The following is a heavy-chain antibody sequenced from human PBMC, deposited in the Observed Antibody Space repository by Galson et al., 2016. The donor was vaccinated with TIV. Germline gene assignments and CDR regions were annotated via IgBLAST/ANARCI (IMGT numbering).Heavy chain of an antibody. CDR3: ARGVLGVAATETKYYFDH. V-gene: IGHV1-8*01. D-gene: IGHD6-19*01. J-gene: IGHJ4*02. CDR1: GYTFTSYD. CDR2: MNPNSGNT. Sequence: SVKVSCKGSGYTFTSYDINWVRQATGQGLEWMGWMNPNSGNTGYAQDFQGRVTMARDTSISTAYMELSSVRSEATAVYYCARGVLGVAATETKYYFDHWCQGTVVTVSS.